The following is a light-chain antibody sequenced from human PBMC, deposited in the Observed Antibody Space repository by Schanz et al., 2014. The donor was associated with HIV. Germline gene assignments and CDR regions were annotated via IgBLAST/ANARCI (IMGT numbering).Light chain of an antibody. V-gene: IGLV2-14*01. Sequence: QSALTQPASASGSPGQSVTISCTGTSSDVGRTDYVSWYQQHPGKAPKLMIYDVSDRPSGVSNRFSGSKSGNTASLTISGLQAEDEADYYCSSYRSYSTLEGVFGGGTKVTVL. J-gene: IGLJ3*02. CDR2: DVS. CDR3: SSYRSYSTLEGV. CDR1: SSDVGRTDY.